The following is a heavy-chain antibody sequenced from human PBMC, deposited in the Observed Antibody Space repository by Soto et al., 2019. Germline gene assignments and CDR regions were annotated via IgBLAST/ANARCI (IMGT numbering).Heavy chain of an antibody. Sequence: PGGSLILSCASSGFTFSSYGMHWVRQAPGKGLEWAAVISYDGSNKYYADSVKGRFTISRDNSKNTLYLQMNSLRAEDTAVYYCVKVGGNLEKAAGHIWDKGPIVTVTS. J-gene: IGHJ6*04. CDR2: ISYDGSNK. D-gene: IGHD3-16*01. CDR3: VKVGGNLEKAAGHI. V-gene: IGHV3-30*18. CDR1: GFTFSSYG.